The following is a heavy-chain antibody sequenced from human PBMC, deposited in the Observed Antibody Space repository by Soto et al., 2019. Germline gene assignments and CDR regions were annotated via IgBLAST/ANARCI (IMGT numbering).Heavy chain of an antibody. CDR1: GFTFSTYA. D-gene: IGHD4-17*01. V-gene: IGHV3-23*01. J-gene: IGHJ3*02. Sequence: LRLSCAASGFTFSTYAMNWVRQAPGKGLEWVSAISKTGVSTYYAESVRGRFTISRDNSINTLYLQMSGLRTEDTAVYYCAHPRGYGVFDAVDIWGQGTMVTVSS. CDR3: AHPRGYGVFDAVDI. CDR2: ISKTGVST.